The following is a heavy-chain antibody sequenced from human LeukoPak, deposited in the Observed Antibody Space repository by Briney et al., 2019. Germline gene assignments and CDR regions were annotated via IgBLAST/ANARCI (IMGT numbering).Heavy chain of an antibody. CDR1: GDGVSTNNAAA. Sequence: SQTLSLTCVISGDGVSTNNAAAWNWFRQCPSRGLEWLGRTYYRSKWFNEYAISVKSRMLINADTSRNQFSLQLNSVTPEDTAMYYCARGTRNAFDSWGQGTLVTVSS. CDR2: TYYRSKWFN. V-gene: IGHV6-1*01. CDR3: ARGTRNAFDS. D-gene: IGHD2-2*01. J-gene: IGHJ4*02.